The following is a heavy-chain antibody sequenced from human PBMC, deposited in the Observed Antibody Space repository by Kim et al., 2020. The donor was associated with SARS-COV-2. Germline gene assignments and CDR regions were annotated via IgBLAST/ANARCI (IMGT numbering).Heavy chain of an antibody. J-gene: IGHJ4*02. CDR1: GFTFSSSG. V-gene: IGHV3-23*01. CDR2: ITPGSTL. Sequence: GGSLRLSCAASGFTFSSSGMTWVRQAPEKGLEWVSAITPGSTLVYADSVKGRFTISRDDSKNTLYLQMNSLRAEDTAVYYCVHSYYDILVWGQGALVTVSS. CDR3: VHSYYDILV. D-gene: IGHD3-9*01.